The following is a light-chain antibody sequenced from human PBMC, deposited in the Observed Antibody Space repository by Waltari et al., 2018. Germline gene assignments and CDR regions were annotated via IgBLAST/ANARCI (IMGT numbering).Light chain of an antibody. CDR2: DVA. J-gene: IGLJ1*01. Sequence: QSALTQPRSVSGSLGQSVTISCTGTGSGIGGYNYVSWYQQHPDKVPKLIIFDVAKRPSGVPDRFSGSKSGNTASLTISGLQAEDEADYYCCSYAGSYTFVFGVGTKVSVV. V-gene: IGLV2-11*01. CDR1: GSGIGGYNY. CDR3: CSYAGSYTFV.